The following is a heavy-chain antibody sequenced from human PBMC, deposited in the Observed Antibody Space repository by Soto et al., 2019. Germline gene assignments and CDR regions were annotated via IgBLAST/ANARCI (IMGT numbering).Heavy chain of an antibody. D-gene: IGHD3-10*01. CDR3: ATAPFRVRGVIEFRVGFPYYYYGMDV. J-gene: IGHJ6*02. CDR2: FDPEDGET. V-gene: IGHV1-24*01. Sequence: AASVKVSCKVSVYTLTELPMHWVRQAPGKGLEWMGGFDPEDGETIYAQKFQGRVTMTEDTSTDTAYMELSSLRSEDTAVYYCATAPFRVRGVIEFRVGFPYYYYGMDVWGQGTTVTVSS. CDR1: VYTLTELP.